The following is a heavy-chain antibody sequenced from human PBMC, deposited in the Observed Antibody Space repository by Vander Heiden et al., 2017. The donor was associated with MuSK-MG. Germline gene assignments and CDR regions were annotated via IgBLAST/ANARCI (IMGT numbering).Heavy chain of an antibody. CDR3: ARDRRSSSSRFTYFDY. Sequence: QVQLVESGGGVVQPWRSLRLSCAASVFTFSSYAMHWVCQAPGKGLEWVAVISYDGSNKYYADSVKGRFTISRDNSKNTLYLQMNSRRAEDTAVYYCARDRRSSSSRFTYFDYWGQGTLVTVSS. J-gene: IGHJ4*02. D-gene: IGHD6-6*01. V-gene: IGHV3-30-3*01. CDR2: ISYDGSNK. CDR1: VFTFSSYA.